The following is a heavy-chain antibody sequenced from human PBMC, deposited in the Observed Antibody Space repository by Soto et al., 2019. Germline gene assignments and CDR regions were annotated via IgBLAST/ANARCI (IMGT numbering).Heavy chain of an antibody. CDR1: GGSISSYY. J-gene: IGHJ5*02. CDR3: ARGDSSSTWDWFDP. D-gene: IGHD6-6*01. Sequence: SETLSLTCTVSGGSISSYYWSWIRQPPGKGLEWIGYIYYSGSTNYNPSLKSRVTISVDTSKNQFSLKLSSVTAADTAVYYCARGDSSSTWDWFDPWGQGTLVTVSS. CDR2: IYYSGST. V-gene: IGHV4-59*01.